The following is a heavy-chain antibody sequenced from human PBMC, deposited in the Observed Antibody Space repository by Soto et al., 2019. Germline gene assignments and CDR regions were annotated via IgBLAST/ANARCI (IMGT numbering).Heavy chain of an antibody. Sequence: GGSLRLSCAASGFTLSDYYMSWIRQAPGKGLEWISYISSNSNYKNHADSVRGRFTISRDNAKNSLYLQRNGLRAEATAVYYCARATGYYHTSGSDSWGQGTLVTVSS. D-gene: IGHD3-22*01. J-gene: IGHJ4*02. CDR2: ISSNSNYK. V-gene: IGHV3-11*06. CDR1: GFTLSDYY. CDR3: ARATGYYHTSGSDS.